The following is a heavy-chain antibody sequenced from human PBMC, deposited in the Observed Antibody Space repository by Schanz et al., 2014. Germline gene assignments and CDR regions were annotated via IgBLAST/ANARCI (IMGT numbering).Heavy chain of an antibody. J-gene: IGHJ4*02. CDR3: ARKSLVSAHYDS. Sequence: EMQLLESGGGLIQPGGSLRLSCAASGFTFSTHAMSWVRQAPGKGLEWVSSISGDHRNTFYADSVKGRFTISRDNSKNTVHLQMNSLRAEDVAVYYCARKSLVSAHYDSWGQGTLVTVSS. V-gene: IGHV3-23*01. CDR2: ISGDHRNT. CDR1: GFTFSTHA. D-gene: IGHD2-21*01.